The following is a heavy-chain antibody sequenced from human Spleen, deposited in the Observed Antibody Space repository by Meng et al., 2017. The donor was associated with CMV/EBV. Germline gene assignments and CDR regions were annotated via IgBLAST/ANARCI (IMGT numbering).Heavy chain of an antibody. CDR1: GGSFSSADYS. J-gene: IGHJ5*02. V-gene: IGHV4-30-4*08. CDR3: ARTAGTWWFDP. D-gene: IGHD6-13*01. CDR2: IYYSGST. Sequence: TVSGGSFSSADYSWSWIRQPPGKGLEWIGYIYYSGSTHYSPSLKSRVTISLDTSKNHFSLRLSSVTAADTAVYYCARTAGTWWFDPWGQGALVTVSS.